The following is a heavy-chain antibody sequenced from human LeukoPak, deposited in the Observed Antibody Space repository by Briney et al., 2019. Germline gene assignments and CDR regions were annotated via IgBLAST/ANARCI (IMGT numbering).Heavy chain of an antibody. Sequence: GGSLRLSCAASGFTFSSYWMHWVRQAPGKGLVWVSRINTDGSSTSYADSVKGRFTISRDNAKNTLYLQMNSLRAEDTAVYYCARGKVGATDWYFDLWGRGTLVTVSS. CDR2: INTDGSST. D-gene: IGHD1-26*01. J-gene: IGHJ2*01. CDR3: ARGKVGATDWYFDL. CDR1: GFTFSSYW. V-gene: IGHV3-74*01.